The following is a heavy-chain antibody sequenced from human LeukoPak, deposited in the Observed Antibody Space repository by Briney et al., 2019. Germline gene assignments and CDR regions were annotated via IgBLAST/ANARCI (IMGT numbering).Heavy chain of an antibody. Sequence: PGGSLRLSCAASGFTFDDYSMHWVRQRPGKGLEWVSLISWDGSDTDYGVSVKGRFSISRDNSQNSLYLQMNSLRTEDTALYYCAKDLNTAWGDAFDVWGQGTMASVSS. D-gene: IGHD5-18*01. J-gene: IGHJ3*01. V-gene: IGHV3-43*01. CDR3: AKDLNTAWGDAFDV. CDR2: ISWDGSDT. CDR1: GFTFDDYS.